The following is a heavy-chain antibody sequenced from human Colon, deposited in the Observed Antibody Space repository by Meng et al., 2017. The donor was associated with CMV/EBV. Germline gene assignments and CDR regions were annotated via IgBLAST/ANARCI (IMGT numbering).Heavy chain of an antibody. D-gene: IGHD6-13*01. J-gene: IGHJ4*02. CDR3: ARGRYISSWYVAPDY. V-gene: IGHV1-18*01. CDR1: GYTFSNYG. Sequence: QVQLVQSGAEMKKPGASVKVSCKASGYTFSNYGISWLRQAPGQGLEWMGWINAYNGNTNYSQNFQGRLTVTTDTSTNTAYMELTRLRSDDTAVHFCARGRYISSWYVAPDYWGQGTLVTVSS. CDR2: INAYNGNT.